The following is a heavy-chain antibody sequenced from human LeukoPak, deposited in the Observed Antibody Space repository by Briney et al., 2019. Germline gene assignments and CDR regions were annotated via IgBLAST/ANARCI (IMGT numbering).Heavy chain of an antibody. J-gene: IGHJ4*02. V-gene: IGHV5-51*01. CDR3: ATLVGYGSFFDY. D-gene: IGHD3-10*01. Sequence: GGPLKISVKGSGSRFTSYWIGGVRQVPGKGLEYMGIIYPGDSDTRYSPSLKGQVTISADKSITTAYLQWSSLKASDTAMYYCATLVGYGSFFDYWGQGTLVTVSS. CDR2: IYPGDSDT. CDR1: GSRFTSYW.